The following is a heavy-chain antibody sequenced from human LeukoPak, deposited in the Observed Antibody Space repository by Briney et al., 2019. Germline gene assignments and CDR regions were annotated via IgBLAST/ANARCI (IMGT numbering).Heavy chain of an antibody. CDR1: GFTVSSYA. V-gene: IGHV3-23*01. CDR3: ARRRYDWGGDFAN. CDR2: IGGGGTL. J-gene: IGHJ4*02. Sequence: GGSLRLSCAASGFTVSSYAMGWVLQAPGKGLEWVSAIGGGGTLYYADSVKGRFSISRDISKNTLLLQMNSLRAEDTAVYYCARRRYDWGGDFANWGQGTLVTVSS. D-gene: IGHD3-16*01.